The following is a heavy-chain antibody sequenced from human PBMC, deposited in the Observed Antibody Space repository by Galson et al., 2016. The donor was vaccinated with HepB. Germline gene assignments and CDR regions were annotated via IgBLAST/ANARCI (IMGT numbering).Heavy chain of an antibody. J-gene: IGHJ5*02. CDR2: ISGDGTRT. Sequence: SLRLSCAASGFSFYDYYMLWVRQAPGKGLEWVSLISGDGTRTYYVDSVKGRFTISRDTSKNSLYLQMTTLKTEDTAFYYCVMGSGWLGTSWGQGTLVTVSS. CDR1: GFSFYDYY. D-gene: IGHD6-19*01. V-gene: IGHV3-43*02. CDR3: VMGSGWLGTS.